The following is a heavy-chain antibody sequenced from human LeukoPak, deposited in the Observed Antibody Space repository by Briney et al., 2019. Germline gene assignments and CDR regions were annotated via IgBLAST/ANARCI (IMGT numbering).Heavy chain of an antibody. V-gene: IGHV1-46*01. J-gene: IGHJ4*02. Sequence: ASVKVSCKASGYTFTNYYMHWVRQAPGQGLEWMGIINPSGGSTSYAQKFLGRVTMTRDTSASTVYMELGSLRSEDTAVYYCATLAFGVVIIDFWGQGTLVTVSS. CDR1: GYTFTNYY. CDR3: ATLAFGVVIIDF. CDR2: INPSGGST. D-gene: IGHD3-3*01.